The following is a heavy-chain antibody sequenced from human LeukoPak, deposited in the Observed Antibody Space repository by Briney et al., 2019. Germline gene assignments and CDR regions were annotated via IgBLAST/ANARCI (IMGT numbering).Heavy chain of an antibody. CDR2: ITSSSTTT. V-gene: IGHV3-48*02. D-gene: IGHD6-13*01. CDR3: ARERGAAPGTPPVDF. Sequence: GGSLRLSCAASGFTFSRYAMNWVRQAPGKGLEWVSYITSSSTTTYYADSVKGRFTISRDHAKNSLYLQMNSLRDEDTALYYCARERGAAPGTPPVDFWGQGTLVTVSS. J-gene: IGHJ4*02. CDR1: GFTFSRYA.